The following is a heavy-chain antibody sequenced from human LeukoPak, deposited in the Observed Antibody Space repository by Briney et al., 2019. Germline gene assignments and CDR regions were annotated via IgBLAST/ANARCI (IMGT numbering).Heavy chain of an antibody. V-gene: IGHV4-30-4*08. Sequence: SETLSLTCTVSGGSISSGDYYWSWIRQPPGKGLECIGYIYYSGSTYYNPSLKSRLTISVDTSKNQFSLRLSSVTAADTAVYYCARVHCSGGSCRFDYWGQRTLVTVSS. D-gene: IGHD2-15*01. CDR3: ARVHCSGGSCRFDY. CDR1: GGSISSGDYY. CDR2: IYYSGST. J-gene: IGHJ4*02.